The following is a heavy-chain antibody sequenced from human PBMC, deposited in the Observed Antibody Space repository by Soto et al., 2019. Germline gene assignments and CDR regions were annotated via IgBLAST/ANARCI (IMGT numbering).Heavy chain of an antibody. CDR2: IIPIFGTA. J-gene: IGHJ4*02. V-gene: IGHV1-69*06. CDR3: ARDLYYYDSSGYAPRYFDY. D-gene: IGHD3-22*01. CDR1: FSSYA. Sequence: FSSYAISWVRQAPGQGLEWMGGIIPIFGTANYAQKFQGRVTITADKSTSTAYMELSSLRSEDTAVYYCARDLYYYDSSGYAPRYFDYWGQGTLVTVSS.